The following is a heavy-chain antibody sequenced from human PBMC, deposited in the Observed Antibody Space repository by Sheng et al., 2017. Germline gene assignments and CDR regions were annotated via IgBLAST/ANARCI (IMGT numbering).Heavy chain of an antibody. CDR1: GFSLSTSGVG. D-gene: IGHD6-13*01. V-gene: IGHV2-5*01. CDR3: AHRHPPYSSTWYWFDP. Sequence: QITLKESGPTLVKPTQTLTLTCTFSGFSLSTSGVGVGWIRQPPGKALEWLALIYWNDDKRYSPSLKNRLTITKDTSKNQVVLTMTNMDPLDTATYYCAHRHPPYSSTWYWFDPWGQGTLVTVSS. CDR2: IYWNDDK. J-gene: IGHJ5*02.